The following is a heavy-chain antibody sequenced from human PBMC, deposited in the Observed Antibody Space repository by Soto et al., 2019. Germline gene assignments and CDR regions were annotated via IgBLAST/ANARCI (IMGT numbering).Heavy chain of an antibody. V-gene: IGHV3-33*01. CDR2: IWYDGSNK. J-gene: IGHJ4*02. CDR3: ARDRLSSSGYYRLDY. CDR1: GFTFSSYG. Sequence: PGGSLRLSCAASGFTFSSYGMHWVRQAPGKGLEWVAVIWYDGSNKYYADSVKGRFTISRDNSKNTLYLQMNSLRAEDTAVYYCARDRLSSSGYYRLDYWGQGTLVTVSS. D-gene: IGHD3-22*01.